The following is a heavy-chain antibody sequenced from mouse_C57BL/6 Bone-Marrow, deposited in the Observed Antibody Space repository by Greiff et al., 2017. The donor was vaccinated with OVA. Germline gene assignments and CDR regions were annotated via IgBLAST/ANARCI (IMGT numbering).Heavy chain of an antibody. J-gene: IGHJ3*01. CDR1: GYTFTSYG. Sequence: VQLQQSGAELARPGASVKLSCKASGYTFTSYGISWVKQRTGQGLEWIGEIYPRSGNTYYNEKFKGKATLTADKSSSTAYMELRSLTYEDSAVYFCARSPFAYWGQGTLVTVSA. CDR2: IYPRSGNT. V-gene: IGHV1-81*01. CDR3: ARSPFAY.